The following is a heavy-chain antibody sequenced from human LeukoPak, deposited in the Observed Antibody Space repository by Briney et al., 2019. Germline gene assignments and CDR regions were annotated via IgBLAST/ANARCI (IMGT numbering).Heavy chain of an antibody. V-gene: IGHV3-7*03. J-gene: IGHJ4*02. D-gene: IGHD3-22*01. CDR3: ARGRTYYYDSSGYPWDY. CDR1: GFSFSTYW. Sequence: GGSLRLSCAASGFSFSTYWMNWYRQAPGKGLEWVGNINQDASEINYVDSVKGRFTISRDNAKNSLYLQMNSLRAEDTALYYCARGRTYYYDSSGYPWDYWGQGTLVTVSS. CDR2: INQDASEI.